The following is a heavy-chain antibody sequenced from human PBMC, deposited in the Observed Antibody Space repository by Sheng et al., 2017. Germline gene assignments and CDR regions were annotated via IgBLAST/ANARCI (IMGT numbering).Heavy chain of an antibody. CDR1: GGSFSGYY. D-gene: IGHD3-3*01. V-gene: IGHV4-34*01. CDR3: ARTGGPGFLEWLSLFDY. CDR2: INHSGST. Sequence: QVQLQQWGAGLLKPSETLSLTCAVYGGSFSGYYWSWIRQPPGKGLEWIGEINHSGSTNYNPSLKSRVTISVDTSKNQFSLKLSSVTAADTAVYYCARTGGPGFLEWLSLFDYWGQGTLVTVSS. J-gene: IGHJ4*02.